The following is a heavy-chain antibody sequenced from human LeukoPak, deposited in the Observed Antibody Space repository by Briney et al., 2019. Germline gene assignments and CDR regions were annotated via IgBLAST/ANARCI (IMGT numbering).Heavy chain of an antibody. CDR1: GYTFTSYG. J-gene: IGHJ3*02. CDR2: MNPNSGNT. V-gene: IGHV1-8*02. CDR3: ARGRVYCSGGSCYSADAFDI. Sequence: ASVKVSCKASGYTFTSYGISWVRQAPGQGLEWMGWMNPNSGNTGYAQKFQGRVTMTRNTSISTAYMELSSLRSEDTAVYYCARGRVYCSGGSCYSADAFDIWGQGTMVTVSS. D-gene: IGHD2-15*01.